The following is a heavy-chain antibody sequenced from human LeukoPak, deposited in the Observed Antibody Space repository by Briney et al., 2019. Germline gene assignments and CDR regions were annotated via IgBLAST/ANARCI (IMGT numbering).Heavy chain of an antibody. D-gene: IGHD6-13*01. J-gene: IGHJ1*01. V-gene: IGHV1-2*02. Sequence: ASVEVSCKPSGYTFTGYYIHWVRQAPGQGLEWMGWINPNSGGTNYAQHFQGRVTMTRATSISTAYMDLSRLTSDDTAVYYCARGEGIAAAGTYFQSWGQGTLVTVSS. CDR3: ARGEGIAAAGTYFQS. CDR1: GYTFTGYY. CDR2: INPNSGGT.